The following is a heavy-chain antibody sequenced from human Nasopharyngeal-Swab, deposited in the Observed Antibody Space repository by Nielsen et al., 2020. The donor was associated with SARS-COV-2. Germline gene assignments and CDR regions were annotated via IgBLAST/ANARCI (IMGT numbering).Heavy chain of an antibody. CDR3: ARDLSIAAASI. D-gene: IGHD6-13*01. V-gene: IGHV3-30-3*01. J-gene: IGHJ4*02. Sequence: WIRQPPGKGLEWVAVISYDGSNKYYADSVEGRFTISRDNSKNTLYLQMNSLRAEDTAVYYCARDLSIAAASIWGQGTLVTVSS. CDR2: ISYDGSNK.